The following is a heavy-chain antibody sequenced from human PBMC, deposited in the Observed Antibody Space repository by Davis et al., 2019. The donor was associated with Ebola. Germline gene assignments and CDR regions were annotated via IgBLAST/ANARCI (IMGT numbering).Heavy chain of an antibody. J-gene: IGHJ6*02. CDR1: GFTFSSYG. D-gene: IGHD2-15*01. Sequence: GGSLRLSCAASGFTFSSYGMHWVRQAPGKGLEWVAVISYDGSNKYYADSVKGRFTISRDNAKNSLYLQMNSLRAEDTAVYYCARSKCSGGSCYSTQYYYYYGMDVWGQGTTVTVSS. CDR2: ISYDGSNK. V-gene: IGHV3-30*03. CDR3: ARSKCSGGSCYSTQYYYYYGMDV.